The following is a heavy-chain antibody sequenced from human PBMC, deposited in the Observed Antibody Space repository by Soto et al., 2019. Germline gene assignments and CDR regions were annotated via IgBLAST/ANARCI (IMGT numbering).Heavy chain of an antibody. CDR2: ISYDGSNK. Sequence: TGGSLRLSCAASGFTFSSYGMHWVRQAPGKGLEWVAVISYDGSNKYYADSVKGRFTISRDNSKNTLYLQMNSLRAEDTAVYYCAKVGWELPSAPFDYWGQGTLVTVSS. D-gene: IGHD1-26*01. J-gene: IGHJ4*02. CDR3: AKVGWELPSAPFDY. CDR1: GFTFSSYG. V-gene: IGHV3-30*18.